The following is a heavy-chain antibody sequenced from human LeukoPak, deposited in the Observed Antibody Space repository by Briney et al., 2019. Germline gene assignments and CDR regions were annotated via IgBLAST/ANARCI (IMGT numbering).Heavy chain of an antibody. CDR2: INHSGGT. V-gene: IGHV4-34*01. CDR1: GGSFSGYY. CDR3: ARGRSLDGDYYYFDY. J-gene: IGHJ4*02. D-gene: IGHD4-17*01. Sequence: SETLSLTCAVYGGSFSGYYWSWIRQPPGKGLEWIGEINHSGGTNYNPSLKSRVTISVDTSKNQFSLKLSSVTAADTAVYYCARGRSLDGDYYYFDYWGQGTLVTVSS.